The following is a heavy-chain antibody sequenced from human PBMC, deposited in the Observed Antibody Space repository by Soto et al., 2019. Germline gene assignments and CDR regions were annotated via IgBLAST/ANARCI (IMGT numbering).Heavy chain of an antibody. CDR3: ARGRDYGSGTYWYYYYAMDV. CDR1: GFTFSSFW. V-gene: IGHV3-74*01. D-gene: IGHD3-10*01. Sequence: EVQLVESGGGLVQSGGSLRLSCAASGFTFSSFWMHWVRQDPGEGLVWLSGINDDGNITRYADSVKGRLTISRDNAKNTLYLQMNSLRVEDTAVYDCARGRDYGSGTYWYYYYAMDVWGQGTTVTVSS. J-gene: IGHJ6*02. CDR2: INDDGNIT.